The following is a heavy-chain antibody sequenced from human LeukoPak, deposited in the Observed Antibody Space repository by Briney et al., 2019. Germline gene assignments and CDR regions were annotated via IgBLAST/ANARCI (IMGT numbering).Heavy chain of an antibody. CDR3: AKAAGHYYDSSGYYYNWFDP. V-gene: IGHV3-33*06. Sequence: GRSLRLSCAASGFTFSSYGMHWVRQAPGKGLEWVAVIWYDGSIKYYADSVKGRFTISRDNSKNTLYLQMNSLRAEDTAVYYCAKAAGHYYDSSGYYYNWFDPWGQGTLVTVSS. D-gene: IGHD3-22*01. J-gene: IGHJ5*02. CDR1: GFTFSSYG. CDR2: IWYDGSIK.